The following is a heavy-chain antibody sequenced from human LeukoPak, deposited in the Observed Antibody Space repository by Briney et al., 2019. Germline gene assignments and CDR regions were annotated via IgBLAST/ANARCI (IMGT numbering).Heavy chain of an antibody. CDR1: GFTFSSYS. D-gene: IGHD6-6*01. Sequence: GGSLGLSCAASGFTFSSYSMNWVRQAPGKGLEWVSSISSSSSYIYYADSVKGRFTISRDNSKNTLYLQMNSLRAEDTAVYYCARHRSSWLIDYWGQGTLVTVSS. CDR2: ISSSSSYI. J-gene: IGHJ4*02. V-gene: IGHV3-21*04. CDR3: ARHRSSWLIDY.